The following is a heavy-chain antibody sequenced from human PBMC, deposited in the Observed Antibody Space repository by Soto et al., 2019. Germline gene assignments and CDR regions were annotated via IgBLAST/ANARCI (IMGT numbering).Heavy chain of an antibody. Sequence: SETLSLTCTVSRDSISSGSYWGWIRQPPGEGPEWIASIYHGGTTFYNPSLKSRISISVDTSKNQFSLRLTSVTAADTATYYCARVHVMVVAGSTFDYWGPGTLVTVSS. D-gene: IGHD6-19*01. CDR3: ARVHVMVVAGSTFDY. CDR2: IYHGGTT. CDR1: RDSISSGSY. J-gene: IGHJ4*03. V-gene: IGHV4-38-2*02.